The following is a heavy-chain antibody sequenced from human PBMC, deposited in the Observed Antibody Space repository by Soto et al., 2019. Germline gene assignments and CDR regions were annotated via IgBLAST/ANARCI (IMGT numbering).Heavy chain of an antibody. J-gene: IGHJ5*02. V-gene: IGHV4-39*01. D-gene: IGHD6-13*01. Sequence: QLQLQESGPGLVKPSETLSLTCTVSGGSIISSSHYWGWIRQPPGKGLEWIGSVYYTGSTFYNPSLRSRVTISMDTSKSQFSLKVTSVTAADTAVYYCARHDSSSWNLNWFDPWGQGTLVTVSS. CDR1: GGSIISSSHY. CDR3: ARHDSSSWNLNWFDP. CDR2: VYYTGST.